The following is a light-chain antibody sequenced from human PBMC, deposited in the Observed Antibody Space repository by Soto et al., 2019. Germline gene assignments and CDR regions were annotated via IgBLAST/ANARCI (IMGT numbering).Light chain of an antibody. CDR3: QQYNTSPRT. J-gene: IGKJ1*01. Sequence: EIVLTQSPGTLSLSPGARAPLSCRARQSVSSSYLAWYQQKPGQAPRLLIYATSSRATGIPDRFSGSGSGTDFTLTISRLEPEDLAVYYCQQYNTSPRTFGQGDQGGYQ. CDR1: QSVSSSY. CDR2: ATS. V-gene: IGKV3-20*01.